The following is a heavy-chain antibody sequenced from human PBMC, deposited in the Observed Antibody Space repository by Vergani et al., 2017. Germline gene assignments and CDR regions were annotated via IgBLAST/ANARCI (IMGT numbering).Heavy chain of an antibody. Sequence: QVQLQESGPGLVKPSETLSLTCTVSGGSISSRYWSWIRQPPGKGLEWIGYIYYSGITNYNPSLKSRVTISVDTSKNQFSLKRRSVTAADTAVYYCARQDYGDYGDYFDYWGQGTLVTVSS. CDR1: GGSISSRY. J-gene: IGHJ4*02. CDR3: ARQDYGDYGDYFDY. CDR2: IYYSGIT. D-gene: IGHD4-17*01. V-gene: IGHV4-59*11.